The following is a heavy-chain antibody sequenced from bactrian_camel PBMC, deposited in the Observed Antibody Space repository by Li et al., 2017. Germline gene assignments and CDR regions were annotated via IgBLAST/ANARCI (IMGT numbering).Heavy chain of an antibody. CDR3: AATSNWKLSGCRLRSDYNV. V-gene: IGHV3S53*01. J-gene: IGHJ4*01. D-gene: IGHD3*01. CDR2: FSPNAVT. Sequence: QVQLVESGGDSAQAGGSLRLSCAASGYANCLAWFRQAPGKERERVAGFSPNAVTDYADSVKGRFTVSKDSRDFLNLEMNSLKPEDTGIYYCAATSNWKLSGCRLRSDYNVWGQGTQVTVS. CDR1: GYANC.